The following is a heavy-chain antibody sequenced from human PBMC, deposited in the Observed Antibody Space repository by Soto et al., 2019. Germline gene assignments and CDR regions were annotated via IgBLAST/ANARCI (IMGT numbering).Heavy chain of an antibody. CDR2: IKQDGSEK. V-gene: IGHV3-7*01. Sequence: EVQLVESGGGLVQPGGSLRLSCAASGFTFSSYWMSWVRQAPGKGLEWVANIKQDGSEKYYVDSVKGRVTISRDNAKNSLYLQMNSLRAEDTAVYYCARGGPDFWSVYPDVGYYYDMDVWGKGSTVTVSS. J-gene: IGHJ6*03. D-gene: IGHD3-3*01. CDR1: GFTFSSYW. CDR3: ARGGPDFWSVYPDVGYYYDMDV.